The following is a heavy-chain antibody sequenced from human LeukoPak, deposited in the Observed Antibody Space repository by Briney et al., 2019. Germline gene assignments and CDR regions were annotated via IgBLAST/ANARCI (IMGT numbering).Heavy chain of an antibody. CDR3: ARDSYDSSGYAFDI. Sequence: KPGGSLRLSCAASGFTFSSYSMNWVRQAPGKGLEWVSSISSSSSYIYYADSVKGRFTISRDNSKNTLYLQMNSLRAEDTAMYYCARDSYDSSGYAFDIWGQGTMVTVSS. J-gene: IGHJ3*02. CDR2: ISSSSSYI. CDR1: GFTFSSYS. D-gene: IGHD3-22*01. V-gene: IGHV3-21*04.